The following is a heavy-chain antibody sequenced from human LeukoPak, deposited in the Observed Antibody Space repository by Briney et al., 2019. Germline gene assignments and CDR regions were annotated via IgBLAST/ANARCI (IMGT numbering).Heavy chain of an antibody. CDR2: FDPEDGET. CDR3: AIVLRFFPAVDY. V-gene: IGHV1-24*01. D-gene: IGHD3-3*01. J-gene: IGHJ4*02. Sequence: ASVKVSCKVSGYTLTELSMHWVRQAPGKGLEWMGGFDPEDGETIYAQKFQGGVTMTEDTSTDTAYMELSSLRSEDTAVYYCAIVLRFFPAVDYWGQGTLVTVSS. CDR1: GYTLTELS.